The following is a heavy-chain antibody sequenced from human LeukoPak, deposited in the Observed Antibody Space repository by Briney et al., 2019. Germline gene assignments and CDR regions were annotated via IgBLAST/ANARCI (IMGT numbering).Heavy chain of an antibody. CDR3: ARAVAYYYVSGNYYPGAFDV. V-gene: IGHV3-53*01. Sequence: GSLRLSCAASGFTFSNAWMSWVRQAPGKGLEWVSVLYSGANTYYADSVKGRFTISRDNSKNTLYLQMNSLRADDTAVYYCARAVAYYYVSGNYYPGAFDVWGQGTMVTVSS. D-gene: IGHD3-10*01. CDR1: GFTFSNAW. CDR2: LYSGANT. J-gene: IGHJ3*01.